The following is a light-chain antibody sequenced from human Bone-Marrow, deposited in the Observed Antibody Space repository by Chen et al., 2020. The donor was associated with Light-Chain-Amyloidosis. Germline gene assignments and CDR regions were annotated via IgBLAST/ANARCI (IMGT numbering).Light chain of an antibody. J-gene: IGLJ2*01. CDR1: SSDVGSYNL. CDR3: CSYAGSSTFDVV. Sequence: SALPQPAPVSGSPGPSITISLTGNSSDVGSYNLVSWYQQHPGKAPKLMIYEVSKRPSGVSNRFSGSKSGNTASLTISGLQAEDEADYYCCSYAGSSTFDVVFGGGTKLTVL. V-gene: IGLV2-23*02. CDR2: EVS.